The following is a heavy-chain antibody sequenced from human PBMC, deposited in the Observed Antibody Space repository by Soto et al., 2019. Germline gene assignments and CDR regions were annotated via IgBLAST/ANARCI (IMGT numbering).Heavy chain of an antibody. D-gene: IGHD4-17*01. V-gene: IGHV3-21*01. CDR3: AREGRETTSMDY. Sequence: GGSLRLSCAASGFTFSSYSMNWVRQAPGKGLEWVSFISSSSSYIYYADSVKGRFTISRDNAKNSLYLQMNSLRAEDTAVYYCAREGRETTSMDYWGQGTLVTVSS. CDR2: ISSSSSYI. CDR1: GFTFSSYS. J-gene: IGHJ4*02.